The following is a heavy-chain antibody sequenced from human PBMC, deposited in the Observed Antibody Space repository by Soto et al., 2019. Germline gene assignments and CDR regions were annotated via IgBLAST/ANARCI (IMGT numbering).Heavy chain of an antibody. V-gene: IGHV1-69*12. Sequence: QVQLVQSGAEVKKPGSSVKVSCKASGGTFSSYAISWVRQAPGQGLEWMGGIIPMFGTANYAQKFQGRVTITADESTSTAYMELSSLRSEDTAVYYCARGGDIVVVVAATPQRYYYYYGMDVWGQGTTVTVSS. CDR3: ARGGDIVVVVAATPQRYYYYYGMDV. J-gene: IGHJ6*02. CDR1: GGTFSSYA. D-gene: IGHD2-15*01. CDR2: IIPMFGTA.